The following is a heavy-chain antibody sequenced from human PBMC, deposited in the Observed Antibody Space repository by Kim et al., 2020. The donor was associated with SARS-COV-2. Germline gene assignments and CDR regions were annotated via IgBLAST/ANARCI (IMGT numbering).Heavy chain of an antibody. V-gene: IGHV1-3*01. CDR2: ISGGNGKT. J-gene: IGHJ4*02. CDR1: GYIFTNYA. Sequence: ASVKVSCKASGYIFTNYAIHWVRQAPGQRLEWMGWISGGNGKTEYSQKFQGRVTISRDTSASTAYMALSSLRSEDTAVYYCARDLGLDYWNGYGEIDFWGQGTLVTVSS. CDR3: ARDLGLDYWNGYGEIDF. D-gene: IGHD3-3*01.